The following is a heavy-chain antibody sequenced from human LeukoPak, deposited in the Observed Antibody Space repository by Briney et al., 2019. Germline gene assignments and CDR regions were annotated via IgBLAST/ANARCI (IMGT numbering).Heavy chain of an antibody. Sequence: KPSETLSLTCTVSGGSISSSSYYWGWIRQPPGKGLEWIGSIYYSGSTNYNPSLKSRVTISVDTSKNQFSLKLSSVTAADTAVYYCARDSGWKIGRNYYYYGMDVWGQGTTVTVSS. V-gene: IGHV4-39*07. CDR1: GGSISSSSYY. CDR3: ARDSGWKIGRNYYYYGMDV. D-gene: IGHD1-1*01. CDR2: IYYSGST. J-gene: IGHJ6*02.